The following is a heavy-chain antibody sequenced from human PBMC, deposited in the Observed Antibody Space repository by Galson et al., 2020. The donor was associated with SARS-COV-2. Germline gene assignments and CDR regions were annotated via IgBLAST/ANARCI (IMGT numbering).Heavy chain of an antibody. J-gene: IGHJ2*01. Sequence: ASVKVSCQASGDSFSGYYMHWVRQAPGQGLEWMGWINPHSGATNYAEEFQGRVTMTRDTSINSVYMDLNRLTSDDTAVYYCTRDPPYCRGGSCYSNWYFDLWGRDTLVIVSS. V-gene: IGHV1-2*02. CDR2: INPHSGAT. D-gene: IGHD2-15*01. CDR1: GDSFSGYY. CDR3: TRDPPYCRGGSCYSNWYFDL.